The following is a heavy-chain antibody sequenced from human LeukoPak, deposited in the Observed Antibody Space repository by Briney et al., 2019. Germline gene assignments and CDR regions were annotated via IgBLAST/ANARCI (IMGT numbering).Heavy chain of an antibody. D-gene: IGHD4-17*01. V-gene: IGHV4-59*12. CDR1: GVSISSYY. CDR3: ARVTTVTTRGLDY. Sequence: ASETLSLTCTVSGVSISSYYWSWIRQPPGKGLEWIGYIYYSGSTNYNPSLKSRVTISVDTSKNQFSLKLSSVTAADTAVYYCARVTTVTTRGLDYWGQGTLVTVSS. CDR2: IYYSGST. J-gene: IGHJ4*02.